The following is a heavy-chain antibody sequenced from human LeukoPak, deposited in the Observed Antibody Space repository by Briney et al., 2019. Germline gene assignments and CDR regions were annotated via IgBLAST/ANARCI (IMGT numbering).Heavy chain of an antibody. V-gene: IGHV4-59*01. CDR1: GGSISSYY. J-gene: IGHJ4*02. Sequence: SETLSLTCTVSGGSISSYYWSWIRQPPGKGLEWIGYIYYSGSTNYNPSLKSRVTISVDTSKNQFSLKLSSVTAADTAVYYCARAARYCSSTSCYYFDYWGQGTLVTASS. CDR3: ARAARYCSSTSCYYFDY. D-gene: IGHD2-2*01. CDR2: IYYSGST.